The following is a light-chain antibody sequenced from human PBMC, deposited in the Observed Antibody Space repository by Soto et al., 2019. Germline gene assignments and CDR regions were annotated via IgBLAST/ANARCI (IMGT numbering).Light chain of an antibody. CDR2: DAS. J-gene: IGKJ5*01. CDR1: QSVSSY. Sequence: EIALTQSPATLSLSPGERVTLSCRASQSVSSYFAWYQQKPGQAPRLLIYDASNSATGIPARFSGSGSVTDFTLTISSHESEDFAVYSCQQRSTGSLTFGQGTRL. CDR3: QQRSTGSLT. V-gene: IGKV3-11*01.